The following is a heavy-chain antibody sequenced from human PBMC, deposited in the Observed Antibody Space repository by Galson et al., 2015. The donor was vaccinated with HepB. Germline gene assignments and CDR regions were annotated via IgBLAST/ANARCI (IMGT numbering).Heavy chain of an antibody. Sequence: SVKVSCKASGYTFTGYYMHWVRQAPGQGLEWMGWINPHSGDTKYAQKFQGWVTMTRDTSINTAYMDLSRLKSDDTAVYYCATDSSEAAAGFWGQGTLVTVSS. V-gene: IGHV1-2*04. CDR3: ATDSSEAAAGF. CDR2: INPHSGDT. CDR1: GYTFTGYY. D-gene: IGHD6-13*01. J-gene: IGHJ1*01.